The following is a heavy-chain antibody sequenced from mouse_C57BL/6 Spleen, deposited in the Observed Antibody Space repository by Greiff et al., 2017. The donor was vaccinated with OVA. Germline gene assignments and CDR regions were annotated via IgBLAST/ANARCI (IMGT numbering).Heavy chain of an antibody. J-gene: IGHJ4*01. CDR3: ARFYYGSSYGMDY. V-gene: IGHV1-55*01. CDR1: GYTFTSYW. D-gene: IGHD1-1*01. CDR2: IYPGSGST. Sequence: VQLQQPGAELVKPGASVKMSCKASGYTFTSYWITWVKQRPGQGLEWIGDIYPGSGSTNYNEKFKSKANLTVDTSSSTAYMQLSSLTSEDAAVYYCARFYYGSSYGMDYWGQRTSVTVSS.